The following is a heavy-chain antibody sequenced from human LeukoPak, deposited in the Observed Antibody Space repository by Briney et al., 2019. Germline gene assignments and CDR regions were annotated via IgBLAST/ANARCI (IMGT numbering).Heavy chain of an antibody. D-gene: IGHD4-17*01. CDR1: GGSFSGYY. CDR2: INHSGST. CDR3: ARLVDGDSNFDY. J-gene: IGHJ4*02. Sequence: SETLSLTCAVYGGSFSGYYWSWIRQPPGKGLEWIGEINHSGSTNYNPSLKSRVTISVDTSKNQFSLKLSSVTAADTAVYYCARLVDGDSNFDYWGQGTLVTVSS. V-gene: IGHV4-34*01.